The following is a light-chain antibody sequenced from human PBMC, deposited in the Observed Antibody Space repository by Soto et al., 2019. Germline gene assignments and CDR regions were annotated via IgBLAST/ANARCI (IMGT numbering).Light chain of an antibody. V-gene: IGKV1-5*03. J-gene: IGKJ1*01. CDR1: HTISSW. Sequence: DIQMTQSPSTLSGSVGDRVTITCRASHTISSWLAWYQQKPGKAPKLLIYKASTLKSGVPSRFSGSGSGTEITLTLSSLQPDDFATYYCQHYNSYSEAFGQGTKVDI. CDR2: KAS. CDR3: QHYNSYSEA.